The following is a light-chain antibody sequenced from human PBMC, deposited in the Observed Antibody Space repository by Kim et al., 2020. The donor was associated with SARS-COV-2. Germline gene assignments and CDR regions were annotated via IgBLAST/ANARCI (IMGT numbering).Light chain of an antibody. Sequence: GKAVTISCSRSSGTIARKYVQWYQQRPGSAPTTVIQANNQRPSGVPDRFSGSTDSSSNSASLTISGLRTEDEADYYCQSYDSTNVVFGGGTQLTVL. CDR2: ANN. V-gene: IGLV6-57*03. CDR1: SGTIARKY. J-gene: IGLJ3*02. CDR3: QSYDSTNVV.